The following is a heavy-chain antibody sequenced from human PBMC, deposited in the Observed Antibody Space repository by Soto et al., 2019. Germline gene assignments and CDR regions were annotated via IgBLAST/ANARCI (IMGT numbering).Heavy chain of an antibody. CDR1: GFTFSSYG. V-gene: IGHV3-33*01. D-gene: IGHD2-2*01. CDR3: AREKHQLLSYGMDV. CDR2: IWYDGSNK. Sequence: QVQLVESGGGVVQPGRSLRLSCAASGFTFSSYGMHWVRQAPGKGLEWVAVIWYDGSNKYYADSVKGRFTISRDNSKNTLYLQMNSLRAEDTAVYYCAREKHQLLSYGMDVWGQGTTVTVSS. J-gene: IGHJ6*02.